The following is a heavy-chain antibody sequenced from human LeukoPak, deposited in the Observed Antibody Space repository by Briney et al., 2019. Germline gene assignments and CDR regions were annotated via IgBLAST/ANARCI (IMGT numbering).Heavy chain of an antibody. J-gene: IGHJ4*02. CDR2: IYSGDST. CDR3: ASGYSYGYDAFF. CDR1: GGSISSSSYY. D-gene: IGHD5-18*01. Sequence: ETLSLTCTVSGGSISSSSYYWGWIRQPPGKGLEWVSVIYSGDSTYYADSVKGRFTISRDNSKNTLYLQMNSLRAEDTAVYYCASGYSYGYDAFFWGQGTLVTVSS. V-gene: IGHV3-53*01.